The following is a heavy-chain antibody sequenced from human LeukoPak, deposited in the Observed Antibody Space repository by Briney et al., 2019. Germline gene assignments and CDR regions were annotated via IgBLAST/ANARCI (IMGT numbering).Heavy chain of an antibody. D-gene: IGHD3-3*01. CDR1: GFTLSSYV. J-gene: IGHJ4*02. CDR3: ATYYDFWSGYYDEPYY. V-gene: IGHV3-23*01. Sequence: HPGGSLRLSCAASGFTLSSYVMSWVRQAPGKGLEWVSGISGSGGSTNYADSVKGRFTISRDNSKNTLYLQMNSLRAEDTAVYYCATYYDFWSGYYDEPYYWGQGTLVTVSS. CDR2: ISGSGGST.